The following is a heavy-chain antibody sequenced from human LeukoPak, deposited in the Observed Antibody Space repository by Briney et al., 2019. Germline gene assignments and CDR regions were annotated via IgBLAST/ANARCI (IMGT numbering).Heavy chain of an antibody. J-gene: IGHJ4*02. D-gene: IGHD5-18*01. V-gene: IGHV1-2*06. CDR3: ARDGGYSYGNDY. CDR1: GYTFTGYY. Sequence: GASVKVSCKASGYTFTGYYMHWVRQAPGQGLEWMGRINPNSGGTNYAQKFQGRVTMTRDTSISTAYMELSRLRSDDTAAYYCARDGGYSYGNDYWGQGTLVTVSS. CDR2: INPNSGGT.